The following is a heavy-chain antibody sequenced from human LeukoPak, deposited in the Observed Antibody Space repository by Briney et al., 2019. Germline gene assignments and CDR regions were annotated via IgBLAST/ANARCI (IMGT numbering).Heavy chain of an antibody. J-gene: IGHJ6*03. CDR2: IKQDGSEK. Sequence: PGRSLRLSCAASGFTFSSYWMSWVRQAPGKGLEWVANIKQDGSEKYYVDSVKGRFTISRDNAKNSLYLQMNSLRAEDTALYYCARSGSYYPDYYYYMDVWGKGTTVTVSS. CDR3: ARSGSYYPDYYYYMDV. CDR1: GFTFSSYW. V-gene: IGHV3-7*03. D-gene: IGHD1-26*01.